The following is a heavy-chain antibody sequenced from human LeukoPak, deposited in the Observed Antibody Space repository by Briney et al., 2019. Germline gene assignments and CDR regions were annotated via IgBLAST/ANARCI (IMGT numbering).Heavy chain of an antibody. D-gene: IGHD6-13*01. CDR1: GVSISSSNSY. J-gene: IGHJ6*03. V-gene: IGHV4-61*05. CDR2: IYYSGST. Sequence: SETLSLTCTVSGVSISSSNSYWGWIRQPPGKGLEWIGYIYYSGSTNYNPSLKSRVTISVDTSKNQFSLKLSSVTAADTAVYYCARDIGGSSFLYYYYMDVWGKGTTVTVSS. CDR3: ARDIGGSSFLYYYYMDV.